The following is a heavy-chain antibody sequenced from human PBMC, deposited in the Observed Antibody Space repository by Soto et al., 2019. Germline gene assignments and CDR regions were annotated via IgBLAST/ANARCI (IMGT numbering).Heavy chain of an antibody. CDR3: AKMVNSPSYYYGMDV. Sequence: QVQLVQSGAEVKKPGASVKVSCKASGYTFTSYGISWVRQAPGQGLEWLGWINGYNGNTNYAQKLQGRVTMTTDTSISTAKVELRSLTSDDTAVYYCAKMVNSPSYYYGMDVLGQGTTDTVSS. J-gene: IGHJ6*02. V-gene: IGHV1-18*01. D-gene: IGHD2-21*01. CDR2: INGYNGNT. CDR1: GYTFTSYG.